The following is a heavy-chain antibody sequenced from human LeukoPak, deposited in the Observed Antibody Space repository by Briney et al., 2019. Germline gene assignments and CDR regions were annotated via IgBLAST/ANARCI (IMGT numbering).Heavy chain of an antibody. CDR2: INHSGST. Sequence: GSLRLSCAASGFTFSNYWMTWVRQAPGKGLEWIGEINHSGSTNYNPSLKSRVTISVDTSKNQFSLKLSSVTAADTAVYYCARRAAVAGSKYFQHWGQGTLVTVSS. J-gene: IGHJ1*01. D-gene: IGHD6-19*01. CDR1: GFTFSNYW. V-gene: IGHV4-34*01. CDR3: ARRAAVAGSKYFQH.